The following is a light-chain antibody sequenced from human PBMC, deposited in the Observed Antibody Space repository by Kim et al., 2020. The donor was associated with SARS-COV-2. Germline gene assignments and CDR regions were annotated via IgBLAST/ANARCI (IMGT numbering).Light chain of an antibody. Sequence: QRVTISCTGRSSNIGAGYDVHWYQQLPGTAPKLLIYGNSNRPSGVPDRFSGSKSGTSASLAITGLQAEDEADYYCQSYDSSLSALVFGGGTQLTVL. CDR1: SSNIGAGYD. V-gene: IGLV1-40*01. J-gene: IGLJ3*02. CDR3: QSYDSSLSALV. CDR2: GNS.